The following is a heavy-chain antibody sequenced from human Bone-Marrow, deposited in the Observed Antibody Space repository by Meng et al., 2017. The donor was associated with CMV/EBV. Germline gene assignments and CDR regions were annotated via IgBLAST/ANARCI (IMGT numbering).Heavy chain of an antibody. J-gene: IGHJ4*02. CDR2: INHSGGT. CDR1: GGSFSGYY. D-gene: IGHD2-2*01. Sequence: SETLSLTCAVYGGSFSGYYWSWIRQPPGKGLERIGEINHSGGTNYNPSLKSRVTISVDTSKNQFSLKLSSVTAADTAVYYCARGRVPAALFDYWGQGTLVTVSS. V-gene: IGHV4-34*01. CDR3: ARGRVPAALFDY.